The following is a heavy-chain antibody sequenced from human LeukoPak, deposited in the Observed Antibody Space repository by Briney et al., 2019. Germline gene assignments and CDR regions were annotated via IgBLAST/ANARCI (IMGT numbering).Heavy chain of an antibody. D-gene: IGHD1-26*01. J-gene: IGHJ4*02. CDR2: VNPKNGGT. V-gene: IGHV1-2*02. CDR1: GYTFTGYY. Sequence: ASVKVSCKASGYTFTGYYIHWVRQAPGQGLEWMGWVNPKNGGTNYAQKFQGRVTMTRDTSISTLHMELSRLESDDTAIYYCARESSGGSYYAYWGQGTLVTVSA. CDR3: ARESSGGSYYAY.